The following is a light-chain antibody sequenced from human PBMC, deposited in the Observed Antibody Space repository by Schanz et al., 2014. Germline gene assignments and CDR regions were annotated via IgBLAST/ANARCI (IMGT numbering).Light chain of an antibody. CDR2: GAS. Sequence: EIVMTQSPATLSVSPGERVALSCRASQSVGVKLAWYQQKPGQAPRLLIYGASSRATGTPDRFSGSGSGTDFTFTISRLEPEDFAVYYCQQYGISPFTFGPGTKVDIK. J-gene: IGKJ3*01. CDR1: QSVGVK. CDR3: QQYGISPFT. V-gene: IGKV3-20*01.